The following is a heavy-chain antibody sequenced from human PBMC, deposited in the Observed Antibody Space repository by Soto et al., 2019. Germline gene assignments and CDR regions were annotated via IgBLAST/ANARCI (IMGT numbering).Heavy chain of an antibody. CDR3: ARGSAARPWGAGVPYYFDY. V-gene: IGHV1-69*13. CDR1: GGTFSSYA. D-gene: IGHD6-6*01. CDR2: IIPIFGTA. Sequence: SVKVSCKASGGTFSSYAISWVRQAPGQGLEWMGGIIPIFGTANYAQKFQGRVTITADESTSTAYMELSSLRSEDTAVYYCARGSAARPWGAGVPYYFDYWGQGTLVTVSS. J-gene: IGHJ4*02.